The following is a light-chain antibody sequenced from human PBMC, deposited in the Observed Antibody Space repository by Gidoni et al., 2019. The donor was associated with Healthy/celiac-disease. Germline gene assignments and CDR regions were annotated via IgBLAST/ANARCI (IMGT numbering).Light chain of an antibody. Sequence: QSVLTQPPSVSAAPGQKVTISCSGRTSNIGYNPVSWYHHLPGTAPNLLIYENSQRTSGIPDRFSASKSGTSATLGITGLQTGDEADYYCGSWDNTLSVYVFGTGTKFNVL. CDR1: TSNIGYNP. CDR2: ENS. J-gene: IGLJ1*01. V-gene: IGLV1-51*02. CDR3: GSWDNTLSVYV.